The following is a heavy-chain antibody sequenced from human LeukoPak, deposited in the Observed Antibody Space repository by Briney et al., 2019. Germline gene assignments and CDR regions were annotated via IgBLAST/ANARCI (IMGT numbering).Heavy chain of an antibody. D-gene: IGHD1-20*01. V-gene: IGHV3-30-3*01. J-gene: IGHJ4*02. CDR1: GFTFSSYA. Sequence: GRSLRLSCAASGFTFSSYAMHWVRQAPGKGLEWVAVISYDGSNKYYADSVKGRFTISRDNSKNTLYLQMSSLRAEDTAVYYCAKDKINYYFDYWGQGTLVTVSS. CDR2: ISYDGSNK. CDR3: AKDKINYYFDY.